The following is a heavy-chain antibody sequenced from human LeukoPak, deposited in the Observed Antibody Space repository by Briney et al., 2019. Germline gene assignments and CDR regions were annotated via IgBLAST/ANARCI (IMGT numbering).Heavy chain of an antibody. CDR3: ARVASYSSSSFNYYYYMDV. CDR2: IYTSGST. V-gene: IGHV4-61*02. D-gene: IGHD6-6*01. CDR1: GGSISRGSYY. J-gene: IGHJ6*03. Sequence: SQTLSLTCTVSGGSISRGSYYWSWIRQPAGKGLEWIGRIYTSGSTNYNPSLKSRVTISVDTSKNQFSLKLSSVTAADTAVYYCARVASYSSSSFNYYYYMDVWGKGTTVTVSS.